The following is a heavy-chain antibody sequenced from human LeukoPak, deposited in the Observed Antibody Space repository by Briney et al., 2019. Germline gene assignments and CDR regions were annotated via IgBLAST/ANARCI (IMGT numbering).Heavy chain of an antibody. CDR3: ARGQDGEYDAFDI. CDR2: IYYSGST. CDR1: GGSIRTYS. V-gene: IGHV4-59*12. J-gene: IGHJ3*02. Sequence: SETLSLTCIVSGGSIRTYSWNWIRQPPGKGLEWIGYIYYSGSTNYNPSLKSRVTISVDKSKNQFSLKLSSVTAADTAVYYCARGQDGEYDAFDIWGQGTMVTVSS. D-gene: IGHD3-10*01.